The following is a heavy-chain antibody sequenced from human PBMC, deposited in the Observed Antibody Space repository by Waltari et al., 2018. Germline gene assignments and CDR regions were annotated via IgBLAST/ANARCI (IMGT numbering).Heavy chain of an antibody. J-gene: IGHJ4*02. CDR2: ISDGGGII. CDR1: FRTYV. D-gene: IGHD7-27*01. Sequence: FRTYVMSWCRQAPGKGVGGVSSISDGGGIINYADSVKGRFTISRDNSKNTVYLQMKSLRAEDTAVYYCARGSGVDYWGQGTLVTISS. CDR3: ARGSGVDY. V-gene: IGHV3-23*01.